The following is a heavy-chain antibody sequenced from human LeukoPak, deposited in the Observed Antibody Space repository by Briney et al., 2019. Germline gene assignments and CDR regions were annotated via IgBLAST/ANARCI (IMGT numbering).Heavy chain of an antibody. CDR2: INSDGSST. J-gene: IGHJ4*02. CDR3: ARAVRAHPPADF. Sequence: GGSLRLSCAASGFXFSSYWMHWVRQAPGKGLVWVSRINSDGSSTTYADSVKGRSSISRDNAKNTLYLHLDSLRAEDTGVYYCARAVRAHPPADFWGQGTLVTVSS. CDR1: GFXFSSYW. D-gene: IGHD3-3*01. V-gene: IGHV3-74*01.